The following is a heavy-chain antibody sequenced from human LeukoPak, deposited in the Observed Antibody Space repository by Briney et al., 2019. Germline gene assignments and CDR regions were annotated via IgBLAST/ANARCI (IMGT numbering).Heavy chain of an antibody. Sequence: PSETLSLTCTVSGGSISSSSYYWGWIRQPPGKGLEWIGSIYYSGSTYYNPSLKSRVTISVDTSKNQFSLKLSSVTAADTAVYYCARQTTDTMIVGAGGDWFDPWGQGTLVTVSS. CDR3: ARQTTDTMIVGAGGDWFDP. V-gene: IGHV4-39*01. CDR2: IYYSGST. CDR1: GGSISSSSYY. D-gene: IGHD3-22*01. J-gene: IGHJ5*02.